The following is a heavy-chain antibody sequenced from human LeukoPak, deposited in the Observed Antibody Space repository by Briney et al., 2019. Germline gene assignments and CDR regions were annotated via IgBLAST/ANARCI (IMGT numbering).Heavy chain of an antibody. CDR3: AKDRYRSRDYFDY. V-gene: IGHV3-23*01. D-gene: IGHD1-1*01. CDR1: GFTFSSYA. J-gene: IGHJ4*02. Sequence: PGGSLRLSCAASGFTFSSYAMSWVRQAPGKGLEWVSAISGSGGSTYYADSVKGRFTISRDNSKDTLYLQMNSLRAEDTAVYYCAKDRYRSRDYFDYWGQGTLVTVSS. CDR2: ISGSGGST.